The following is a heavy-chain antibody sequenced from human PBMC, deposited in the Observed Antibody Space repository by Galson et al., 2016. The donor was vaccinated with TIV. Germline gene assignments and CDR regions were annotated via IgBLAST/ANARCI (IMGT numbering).Heavy chain of an antibody. V-gene: IGHV4-31*03. CDR3: ARETYGDYDNYVAFDF. Sequence: TLSLTCSVSGVSISSGFSYWNWVRQSPGQGLEWIGYIHFTGRTYYNPSFRSRVSISVDTSKSQFSLNLRSVTAADTAVYFCARETYGDYDNYVAFDFWGRGTMVTVSS. D-gene: IGHD4-17*01. CDR1: GVSISSGFSY. J-gene: IGHJ3*01. CDR2: IHFTGRT.